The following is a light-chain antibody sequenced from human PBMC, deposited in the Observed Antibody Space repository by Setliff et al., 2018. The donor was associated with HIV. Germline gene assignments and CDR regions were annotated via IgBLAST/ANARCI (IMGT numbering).Light chain of an antibody. V-gene: IGLV2-14*01. CDR2: EVR. CDR3: SSYAITNTLP. J-gene: IGLJ1*01. CDR1: SRDVGGYNY. Sequence: QSALSQPASVSGSPGQSITISCTGTSRDVGGYNYVSWYQRHPGKAPKLIIYEVRNRPSGVSNRYSGSKSGNTASLTISGLQTEDEADYYCSSYAITNTLPFGTGTKVTVL.